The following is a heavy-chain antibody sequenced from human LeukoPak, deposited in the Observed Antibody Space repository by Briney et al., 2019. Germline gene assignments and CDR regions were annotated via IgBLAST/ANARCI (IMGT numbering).Heavy chain of an antibody. D-gene: IGHD6-6*01. J-gene: IGHJ3*02. Sequence: GASVKVSCKASGYTFTSYYMHWVRQAPGQGLELMGIINPSGGSTSYAQKFQGRVTITTDESTSTAYMELSSLRSEDTAVYYCARETKLAGADDAFDIWGQGTMVTVSS. V-gene: IGHV1-46*01. CDR3: ARETKLAGADDAFDI. CDR1: GYTFTSYY. CDR2: INPSGGST.